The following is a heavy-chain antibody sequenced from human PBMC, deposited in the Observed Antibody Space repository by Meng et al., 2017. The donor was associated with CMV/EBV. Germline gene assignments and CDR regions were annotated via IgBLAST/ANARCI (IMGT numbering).Heavy chain of an antibody. CDR1: GFTFSSYS. V-gene: IGHV3-21*01. J-gene: IGHJ3*02. Sequence: GGSLRLSCAASGFTFSSYSMNWVRQAPGKGLEWVSSISSSSSYIYYADSVKGRFTISRDNAKNSLYLQMNSLRAEDTAVYYCARVGRTSQTMIVVVPKGSGAFDIWGQGIMVTISS. D-gene: IGHD3-22*01. CDR3: ARVGRTSQTMIVVVPKGSGAFDI. CDR2: ISSSSSYI.